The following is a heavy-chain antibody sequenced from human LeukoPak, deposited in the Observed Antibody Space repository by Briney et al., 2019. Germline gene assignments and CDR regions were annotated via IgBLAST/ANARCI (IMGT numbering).Heavy chain of an antibody. V-gene: IGHV3-48*02. CDR1: GFTFSTYS. J-gene: IGHJ4*02. Sequence: GGSLRLSCAASGFTFSTYSMNWVRQAPGKGLEWISYISTTGSIIFYADSVKGRFTISRDNAKNSLYLQMNSRRDEDTAVYYCARDSAGGSLGYWGQGTLVTVSS. CDR2: ISTTGSII. D-gene: IGHD1-26*01. CDR3: ARDSAGGSLGY.